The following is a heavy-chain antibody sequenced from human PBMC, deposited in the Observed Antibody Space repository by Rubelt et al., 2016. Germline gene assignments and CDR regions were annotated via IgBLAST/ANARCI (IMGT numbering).Heavy chain of an antibody. CDR1: GGSFSGYY. J-gene: IGHJ6*02. CDR2: INHSGST. V-gene: IGHV4-34*01. Sequence: QVQLQQWGAGLLKPSETLSLTCAVYGGSFSGYYWSWIRQPPGKGLEWIGEINHSGSTNYNPPLKSRVSISVDTSKNQFSLKLSSVTAADTAVYYCASLRWRTTRYYYYGMDVWGQGTTVTVSS. CDR3: ASLRWRTTRYYYYGMDV. D-gene: IGHD4-23*01.